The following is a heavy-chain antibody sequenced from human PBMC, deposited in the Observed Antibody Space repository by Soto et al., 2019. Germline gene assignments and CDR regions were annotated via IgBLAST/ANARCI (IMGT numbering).Heavy chain of an antibody. J-gene: IGHJ4*02. V-gene: IGHV1-18*01. D-gene: IGHD2-15*01. CDR2: ISDYDGYT. CDR1: SHTFISYG. Sequence: QVQLVQSGAEVKKPGASVKVSCKASSHTFISYGINWVRQAPGQGLEWMGWISDYDGYTTYAQKLQGRVTMTTDTSTSTVYIELRSLTSDDTAVYYCTTPVLDYWGQGTLVTVSS. CDR3: TTPVLDY.